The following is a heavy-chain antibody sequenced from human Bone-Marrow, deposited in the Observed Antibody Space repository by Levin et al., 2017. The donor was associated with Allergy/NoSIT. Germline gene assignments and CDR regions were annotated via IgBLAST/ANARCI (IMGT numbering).Heavy chain of an antibody. J-gene: IGHJ4*01. CDR3: AKTTANPLIVLATH. Sequence: PGGSLRLSCAASGFTFSSNSMTWVRQAPGKGLEWVSSIGTTGVNTYYADSVRGRFTISRDNSKNTVYLQLKSLRAEDTALYYCAKTTANPLIVLATHWGQGTLVTVSS. CDR2: IGTTGVNT. V-gene: IGHV3-23*01. CDR1: GFTFSSNS. D-gene: IGHD2-8*01.